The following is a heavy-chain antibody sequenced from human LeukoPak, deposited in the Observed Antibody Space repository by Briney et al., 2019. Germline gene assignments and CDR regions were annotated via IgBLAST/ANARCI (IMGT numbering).Heavy chain of an antibody. CDR1: AGSISSGDYY. D-gene: IGHD6-13*01. J-gene: IGHJ5*02. CDR2: IYYSGST. V-gene: IGHV4-30-4*01. Sequence: SQTLSLTCTVSAGSISSGDYYWSWIRQPPGEGLEWIGYIYYSGSTYYNPSLRSRLTISIDTSKNQFSLKLSSVTAADTAVYYCATEQQLVRGWFDPWGQGTLVTVSS. CDR3: ATEQQLVRGWFDP.